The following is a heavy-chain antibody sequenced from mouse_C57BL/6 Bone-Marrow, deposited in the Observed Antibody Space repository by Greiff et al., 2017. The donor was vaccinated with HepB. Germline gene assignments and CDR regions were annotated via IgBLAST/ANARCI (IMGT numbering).Heavy chain of an antibody. V-gene: IGHV14-3*01. CDR2: IDPANGNT. CDR3: ANPSIYYDYSFDY. Sequence: EVQLQQSVAELVRPGASVKLSCTASGFNIKNTYMHWVKQRPEQGLEWIGRIDPANGNTNYTPKFQGKATITADTSSNTAYLQLSSLTSEDTAIYYCANPSIYYDYSFDYGGQGTTLTVSS. J-gene: IGHJ2*01. CDR1: GFNIKNTY. D-gene: IGHD2-4*01.